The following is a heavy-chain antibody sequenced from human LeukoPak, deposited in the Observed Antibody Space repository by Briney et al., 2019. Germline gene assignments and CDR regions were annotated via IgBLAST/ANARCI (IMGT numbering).Heavy chain of an antibody. CDR3: ARDLLATINY. CDR1: GFTFSSYS. J-gene: IGHJ4*02. D-gene: IGHD5-24*01. V-gene: IGHV3-21*01. CDR2: IRSSSSYI. Sequence: PGGSLRLSCAASGFTFSSYSMNWVRQAPGKGLEWVSSIRSSSSYIYYADSVKGRFTISRDNAKNSLYLQMNSLRAEDTAVYYCARDLLATINYWGQGTLVTVSS.